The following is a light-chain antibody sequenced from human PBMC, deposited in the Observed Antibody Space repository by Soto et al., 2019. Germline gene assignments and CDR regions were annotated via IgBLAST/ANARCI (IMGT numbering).Light chain of an antibody. CDR3: QQSYSTPFT. J-gene: IGKJ4*01. CDR2: AAS. CDR1: QSISSY. V-gene: IGKV1-39*01. Sequence: DIQMTQSPSSLSASVGDRVTITCRASQSISSYLNWYQQKPGKAPKLLIYAASSLQSGVPSRFSGSGSVTDFTLTISSLQPEDFATYYGQQSYSTPFTFGGGTKVEIK.